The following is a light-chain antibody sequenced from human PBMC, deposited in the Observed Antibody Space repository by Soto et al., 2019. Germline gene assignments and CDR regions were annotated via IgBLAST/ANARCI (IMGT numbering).Light chain of an antibody. V-gene: IGKV3-20*01. J-gene: IGKJ1*01. CDR2: GAS. Sequence: EILLTQSPDTLSLSPGERATLSCRAAQSVGTRLAWYQQKPGQAPRLLIYGASSRATGIPDRFSGSGSGTEFTLTISRLEPEDFAVFYCQQYGSSPRTFGQGTKVDIK. CDR1: QSVGTRL. CDR3: QQYGSSPRT.